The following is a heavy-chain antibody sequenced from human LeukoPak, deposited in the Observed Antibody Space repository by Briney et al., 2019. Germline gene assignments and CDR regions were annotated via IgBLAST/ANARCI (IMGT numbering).Heavy chain of an antibody. CDR1: GYTFTGYY. Sequence: ASVKVSCKASGYTFTGYYMHWVRQAPGQGLEWMGWINPNSGGTNYAQKLQGRVTMTRDTSISTAYMELSRLRSDDTAVYYCARDLGSIFGVVMKRWGQGTLVTVSS. J-gene: IGHJ4*02. CDR3: ARDLGSIFGVVMKR. CDR2: INPNSGGT. V-gene: IGHV1-2*02. D-gene: IGHD3-3*02.